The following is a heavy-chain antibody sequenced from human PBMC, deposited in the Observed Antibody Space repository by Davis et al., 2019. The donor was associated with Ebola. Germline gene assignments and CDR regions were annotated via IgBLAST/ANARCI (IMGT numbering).Heavy chain of an antibody. CDR2: INSDGSST. CDR1: VFTFSSYW. J-gene: IGHJ6*02. CDR3: ARGGAQLERYYYYYGMDV. V-gene: IGHV3-74*01. Sequence: GESLKISCAASVFTFSSYWMHWVRQAPGKGLVWVSRINSDGSSTSYADSVKGRFTISRDNAKNTLYLQMNSLRAEDTAVYYCARGGAQLERYYYYYGMDVWGQGTTVTVSS. D-gene: IGHD1-1*01.